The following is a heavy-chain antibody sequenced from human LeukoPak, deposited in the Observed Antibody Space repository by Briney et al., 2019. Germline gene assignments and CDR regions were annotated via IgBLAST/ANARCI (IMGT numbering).Heavy chain of an antibody. CDR3: ARKWYYDFWSGYRD. CDR1: GGTFSSYT. Sequence: SVKVSCKASGGTFSSYTISWVRQAPGQGLEWMGRIIPILGIANYAQKFQGRVTITADKSTSTAYMELSSLRSEDTAVYHCARKWYYDFWSGYRDWGQGTLVTVSS. CDR2: IIPILGIA. V-gene: IGHV1-69*02. D-gene: IGHD3-3*01. J-gene: IGHJ4*02.